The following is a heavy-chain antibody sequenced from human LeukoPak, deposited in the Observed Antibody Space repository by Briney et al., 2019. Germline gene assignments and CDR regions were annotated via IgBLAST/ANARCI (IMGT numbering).Heavy chain of an antibody. Sequence: SETLSLTCAVSGYSISSGYYWGWIRQPPGKGLEWIGSIYHSGSTYYNPSLKSRVTISVDTSKNQFSLKLSSVTAADTAVYYCARLRTVTTFYFDYWGQGTLVTVFS. CDR2: IYHSGST. CDR1: GYSISSGYY. J-gene: IGHJ4*02. CDR3: ARLRTVTTFYFDY. V-gene: IGHV4-38-2*01. D-gene: IGHD4-11*01.